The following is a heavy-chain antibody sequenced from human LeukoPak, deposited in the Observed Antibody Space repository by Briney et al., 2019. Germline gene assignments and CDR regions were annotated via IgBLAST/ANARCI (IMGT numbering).Heavy chain of an antibody. D-gene: IGHD1-26*01. Sequence: SETLSLTCAVYGGSFSGYYWRWIRQPPGKGLEWIGEINHSGSTNYSPPLKSRVTITVDTYKNQFSLKLSSVTAADAAVYYCARGRGSPPRYYYYYMDVWGKGTTVTVSS. J-gene: IGHJ6*03. CDR3: ARGRGSPPRYYYYYMDV. CDR2: INHSGST. CDR1: GGSFSGYY. V-gene: IGHV4-34*01.